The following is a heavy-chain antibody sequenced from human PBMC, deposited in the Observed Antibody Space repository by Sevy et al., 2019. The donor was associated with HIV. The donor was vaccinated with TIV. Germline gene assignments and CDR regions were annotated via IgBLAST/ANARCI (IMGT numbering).Heavy chain of an antibody. V-gene: IGHV4-34*01. J-gene: IGHJ4*02. Sequence: SENLSLTCAVYGGSFSGYYWSWIRQPPGKGLEWIGEINHSGSTNYNPSLKSRVTISVDTSKNQFSLKLSSVTAADTAVYYCASLPYGFYYFDYWGQGTLVTVSS. CDR2: INHSGST. CDR3: ASLPYGFYYFDY. CDR1: GGSFSGYY. D-gene: IGHD4-17*01.